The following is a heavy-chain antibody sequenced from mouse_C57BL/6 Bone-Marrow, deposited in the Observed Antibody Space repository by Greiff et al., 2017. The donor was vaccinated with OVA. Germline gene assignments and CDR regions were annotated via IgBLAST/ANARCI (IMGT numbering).Heavy chain of an antibody. J-gene: IGHJ3*01. V-gene: IGHV1-26*01. CDR2: INPNNGGT. D-gene: IGHD2-9*01. CDR3: ASSSYYGYDRAWFAY. Sequence: EVQLQQSGPELVKPGASVKISCKASGYTFTDYYMNWVKQSHGKSLEWIGDINPNNGGTSYNQKFKGKATLTVDKSSSTAYMELRSLTSEDSAVYYCASSSYYGYDRAWFAYWGQGTLVTVSA. CDR1: GYTFTDYY.